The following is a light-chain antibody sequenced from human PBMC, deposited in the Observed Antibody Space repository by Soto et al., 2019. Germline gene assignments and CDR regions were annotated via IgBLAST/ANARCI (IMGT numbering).Light chain of an antibody. J-gene: IGLJ3*02. Sequence: QSVLTQPPSVSAAPGQKVTISCSGSTSNIGNNYVSWYQQFPGTAPKLLIYDNHKRPSGIPDRFSASKSGTSATLGITGLQTGDEADYYCGSWDSSLSARVFGGGTKLTVL. CDR3: GSWDSSLSARV. V-gene: IGLV1-51*01. CDR2: DNH. CDR1: TSNIGNNY.